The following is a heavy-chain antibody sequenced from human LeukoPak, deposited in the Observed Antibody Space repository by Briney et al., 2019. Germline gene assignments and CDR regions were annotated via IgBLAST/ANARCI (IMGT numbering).Heavy chain of an antibody. Sequence: GGSLRLSCAASGFTLSDYYMSWIRQAPGKGLEWVGRIASKTDGGTTDYAAPVKGRFTISRDDSKNTLFLQMNSLKTEDTAVYYCTTGIRGDCGQGTLVTVSS. CDR2: IASKTDGGTT. CDR3: TTGIRGD. J-gene: IGHJ4*02. CDR1: GFTLSDYY. V-gene: IGHV3-15*04.